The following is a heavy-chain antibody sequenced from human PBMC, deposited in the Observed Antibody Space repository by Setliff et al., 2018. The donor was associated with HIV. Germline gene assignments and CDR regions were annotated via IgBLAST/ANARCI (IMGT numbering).Heavy chain of an antibody. CDR2: IYYNGSP. CDR3: ARHCGYSPGQICYYYLDI. Sequence: TSETLSLTCGVSGASIGSSHYYWGWIRQPPGKGLEWVASIYYNGSPFYNPSLKSRVTISVDTSKNQFSLNLSSVTAADTAVYYCARHCGYSPGQICYYYLDIWGKGTTVTVSS. D-gene: IGHD5-18*01. CDR1: GASIGSSHYY. V-gene: IGHV4-39*01. J-gene: IGHJ6*03.